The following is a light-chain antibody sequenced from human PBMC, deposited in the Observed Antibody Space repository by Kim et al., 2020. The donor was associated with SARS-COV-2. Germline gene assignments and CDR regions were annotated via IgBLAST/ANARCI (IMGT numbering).Light chain of an antibody. V-gene: IGKV3-11*01. CDR3: QQHSNWPPLT. CDR2: GAS. CDR1: QSVSSY. J-gene: IGKJ4*02. Sequence: EIVLTQSPATLSLSPGERATLSCRASQSVSSYLAWYQQKPGQAPRLLIYGASNRATGIPARFSGSGSGTEFTLTISSLESEDFAVYYCQQHSNWPPLTFGGGTKVDIK.